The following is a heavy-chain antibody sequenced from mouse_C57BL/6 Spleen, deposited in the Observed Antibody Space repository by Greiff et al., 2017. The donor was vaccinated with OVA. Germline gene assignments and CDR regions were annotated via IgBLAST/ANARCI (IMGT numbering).Heavy chain of an antibody. V-gene: IGHV1-82*01. CDR3: ATTGTLDYFDY. Sequence: QVQLQQSGPELVKPGASVKISCKASGYAFSSSWMNWVKQRPGKGLEWIGRIYPGDGDTNYNGKFKGKATLTADKSSSTAYMQLSSLTSEDSAVYFCATTGTLDYFDYWGQGTTLTVSS. J-gene: IGHJ2*01. D-gene: IGHD4-1*01. CDR2: IYPGDGDT. CDR1: GYAFSSSW.